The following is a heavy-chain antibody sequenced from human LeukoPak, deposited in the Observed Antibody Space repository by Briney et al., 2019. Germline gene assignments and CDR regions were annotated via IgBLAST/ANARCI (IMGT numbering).Heavy chain of an antibody. CDR3: AREGARYFDWLFSGPNYYYGMDV. J-gene: IGHJ6*02. CDR1: GGTFSEYS. Sequence: ASVKVSCKASGGTFSEYSISWVRQAPGQGLEWMGWISAYNGNTNYAQKLQGRVTMTTDTSTSTAYMELRSLRSDDTAVYYCAREGARYFDWLFSGPNYYYGMDVWGQGTTVTVSS. V-gene: IGHV1-18*01. CDR2: ISAYNGNT. D-gene: IGHD3-9*01.